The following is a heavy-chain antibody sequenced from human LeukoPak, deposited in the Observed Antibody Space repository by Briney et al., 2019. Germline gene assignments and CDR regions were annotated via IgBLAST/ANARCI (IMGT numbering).Heavy chain of an antibody. CDR1: GFTFSSYG. CDR2: ISSDSRTI. D-gene: IGHD3-10*01. J-gene: IGHJ4*02. Sequence: PGGSLRLSCAASGFTFSSYGMNWVRQAPGKGLEWVSYISSDSRTIYYADSVKGRFTISRDNAKNSLYLQMKCLRDEDTAVYYCARYGSGTSYITNYFDYWGQGTLVTVSS. CDR3: ARYGSGTSYITNYFDY. V-gene: IGHV3-48*02.